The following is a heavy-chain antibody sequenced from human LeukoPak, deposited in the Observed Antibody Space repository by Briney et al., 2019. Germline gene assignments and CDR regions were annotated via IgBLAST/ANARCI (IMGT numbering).Heavy chain of an antibody. Sequence: GGSLRLSCAASGFSFRSYSMDWVRQAPGKGLGWVPSITGSSSYISYADSVKGRFTISRDNAENSLFLQMNSLRPEDTAVYFCARDRLEGGETFDSWGQGTLVTVSS. CDR1: GFSFRSYS. D-gene: IGHD1-1*01. V-gene: IGHV3-21*01. J-gene: IGHJ4*02. CDR2: ITGSSSYI. CDR3: ARDRLEGGETFDS.